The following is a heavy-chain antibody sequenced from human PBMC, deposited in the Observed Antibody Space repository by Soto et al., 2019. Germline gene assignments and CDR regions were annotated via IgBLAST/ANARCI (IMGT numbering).Heavy chain of an antibody. Sequence: GESLKISCKGSGYSFTSYWIGWVRQMPGKGLEWMGIIYPGDSDTRYSPSFQGQVTISADKSISTAYLQWSSPKASDTAMYYCARTYCGGDCYPSDAFDIWGQGTMVTVSS. CDR2: IYPGDSDT. CDR3: ARTYCGGDCYPSDAFDI. V-gene: IGHV5-51*01. CDR1: GYSFTSYW. J-gene: IGHJ3*02. D-gene: IGHD2-21*01.